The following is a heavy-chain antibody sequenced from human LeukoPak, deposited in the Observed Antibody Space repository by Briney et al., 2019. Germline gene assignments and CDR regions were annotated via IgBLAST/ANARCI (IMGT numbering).Heavy chain of an antibody. J-gene: IGHJ4*02. CDR1: GFTFSTYS. CDR3: ARDSYGSSGYYCVSDY. V-gene: IGHV3-48*02. Sequence: PGGSLRLSCAASGFTFSTYSMNWVRQAPGKGLEWVSYISYSSSAIYYADSVKGRFTISRDNAKNSLSLQMNSLRDEDTAVYYCARDSYGSSGYYCVSDYWGQGTLVTVSS. CDR2: ISYSSSAI. D-gene: IGHD3-22*01.